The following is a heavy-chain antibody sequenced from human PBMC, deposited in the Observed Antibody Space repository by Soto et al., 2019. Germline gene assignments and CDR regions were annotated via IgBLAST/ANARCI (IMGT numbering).Heavy chain of an antibody. J-gene: IGHJ6*02. CDR3: ARGSYSSFDYYYGMDV. CDR1: GYSFTSYW. Sequence: PGESLKISCQGSGYSFTSYWIGWVRQMPGKGLEWMGIIYPGDSDTRYSPSFQGQVTISADKSISTAYLQWSSLKASDTAMYYCARGSYSSFDYYYGMDVWGQGTTVTVSS. D-gene: IGHD6-6*01. CDR2: IYPGDSDT. V-gene: IGHV5-51*01.